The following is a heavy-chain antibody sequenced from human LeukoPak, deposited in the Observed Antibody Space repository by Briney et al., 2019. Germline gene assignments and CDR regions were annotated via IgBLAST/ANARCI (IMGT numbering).Heavy chain of an antibody. D-gene: IGHD3-10*01. CDR2: IYYSGST. CDR3: AREGPYYYGSSLDV. V-gene: IGHV4-59*01. Sequence: SETLSLTCTVSGGSISSYYWSWIRQPPGKGLEWIGYIYYSGSTNYNPSLKSRVTISVDTSKNQFSLKLSSVTAADTAVYDCAREGPYYYGSSLDVWGKGTTVTISS. J-gene: IGHJ6*04. CDR1: GGSISSYY.